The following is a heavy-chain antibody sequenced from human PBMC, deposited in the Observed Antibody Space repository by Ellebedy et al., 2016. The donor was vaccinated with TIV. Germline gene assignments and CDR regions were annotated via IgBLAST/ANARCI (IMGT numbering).Heavy chain of an antibody. V-gene: IGHV1-46*04. Sequence: AASVKVSCKASGYTFTSYYMHWVRQAPGQGLAWMGIINPSGGSTSYAQKLQGRVTMTRDTSTSTVYMELSSLRSEDTAVYYCARDVITGTTWFAFDIWGQGTMVTVSS. D-gene: IGHD1-7*01. CDR3: ARDVITGTTWFAFDI. J-gene: IGHJ3*02. CDR1: GYTFTSYY. CDR2: INPSGGST.